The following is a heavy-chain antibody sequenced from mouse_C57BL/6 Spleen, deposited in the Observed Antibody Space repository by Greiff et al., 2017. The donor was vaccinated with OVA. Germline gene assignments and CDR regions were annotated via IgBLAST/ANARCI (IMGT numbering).Heavy chain of an antibody. Sequence: VMLVESGPGLVQPSQSLSITCTVSGFSLTSYGVHWVRQSPGKGLEWLGVIWRGGSTDYNAAFMSRLSITKDNSKSQVFFKMNSLQADDTAIYYCAKGDYYGSSYWYFDVWGTGTTVTVSS. CDR3: AKGDYYGSSYWYFDV. CDR2: IWRGGST. CDR1: GFSLTSYG. D-gene: IGHD1-1*01. J-gene: IGHJ1*03. V-gene: IGHV2-5*01.